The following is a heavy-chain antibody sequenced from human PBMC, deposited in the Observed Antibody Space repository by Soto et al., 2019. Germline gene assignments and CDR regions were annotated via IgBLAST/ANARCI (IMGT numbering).Heavy chain of an antibody. Sequence: GGPLRLSCAASEFTISSHWMNWVRQAPGKGLVWVSRISGDGRTTSHADSVKGRFTISRDNAKNTLYLQVNSLRVEDTAVYYCARGVPNCSSSSCYFDFWGQGILVTVSS. J-gene: IGHJ4*02. V-gene: IGHV3-74*01. CDR1: EFTISSHW. D-gene: IGHD2-2*01. CDR3: ARGVPNCSSSSCYFDF. CDR2: ISGDGRTT.